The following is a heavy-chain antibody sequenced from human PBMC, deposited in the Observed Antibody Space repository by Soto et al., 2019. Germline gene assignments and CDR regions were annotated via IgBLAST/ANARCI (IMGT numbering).Heavy chain of an antibody. CDR3: ARRPHCSGGICYYGLDN. Sequence: ASVKVSCKASGYTFTNSDINWVRQAPGQGLEWMGWMNPDSGHAAYARKFQGRVTLTTSTSTSTVYMEMRSLGSEDTAVYYCARRPHCSGGICYYGLDNWGKGTLVTVSS. V-gene: IGHV1-8*01. CDR1: GYTFTNSD. D-gene: IGHD2-15*01. CDR2: MNPDSGHA. J-gene: IGHJ4*02.